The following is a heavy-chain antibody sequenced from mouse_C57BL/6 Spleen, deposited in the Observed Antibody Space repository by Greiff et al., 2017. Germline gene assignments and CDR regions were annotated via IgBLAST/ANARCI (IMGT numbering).Heavy chain of an antibody. CDR2: IDPSDSET. J-gene: IGHJ2*01. V-gene: IGHV1-52*01. CDR1: GYTFTSYW. CDR3: ARNYDYSFDY. D-gene: IGHD2-4*01. Sequence: QVQLKQPGAELVRPGSSVKLSCKASGYTFTSYWMHWVKQRPIQGLEWIGNIDPSDSETHYNQKFKDKATLTVDKSSSTAYMQLSSLTSEDSAVYYCARNYDYSFDYWGQGTTLTVSS.